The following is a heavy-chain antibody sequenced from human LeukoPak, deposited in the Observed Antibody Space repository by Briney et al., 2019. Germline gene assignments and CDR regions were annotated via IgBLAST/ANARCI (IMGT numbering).Heavy chain of an antibody. J-gene: IGHJ5*02. Sequence: SETLSLTCAVYGGSFSGYYWGWIRQPPGKGLEWIGEINHSGSTNYNPSLKSRVTISVDTSKNQFSLKLNSVTAADTAVYYCARGSRWFDPWGQGTLVTVSS. D-gene: IGHD2-21*02. CDR2: INHSGST. CDR3: ARGSRWFDP. V-gene: IGHV4-34*01. CDR1: GGSFSGYY.